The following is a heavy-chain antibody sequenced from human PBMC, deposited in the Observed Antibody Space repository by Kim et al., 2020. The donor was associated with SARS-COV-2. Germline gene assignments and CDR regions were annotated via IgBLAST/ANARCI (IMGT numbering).Heavy chain of an antibody. V-gene: IGHV4-31*03. CDR2: IYYSGSISYIP. J-gene: IGHJ5*01. CDR1: GGSISRGGYH. D-gene: IGHD3-10*01. Sequence: SETLSLTCIVSGGSISRGGYHWSWIRQHPGKGLEWIGYIYYSGSISYIPSYNPSLKSRVAILLDTSKNQSSLKLTSVTAADTAVYSCARAPIWFGELGWFDSWGQGTLVTVSS. CDR3: ARAPIWFGELGWFDS.